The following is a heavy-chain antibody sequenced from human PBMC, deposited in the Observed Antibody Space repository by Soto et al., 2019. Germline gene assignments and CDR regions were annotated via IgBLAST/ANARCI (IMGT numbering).Heavy chain of an antibody. D-gene: IGHD3-3*01. CDR1: GCSFKSVSYH. Sequence: PXSLTFTVSGCSFKSVSYHWIWIRQPPGKGLEWIGYVYHTGRTSYHPSLKGRVSISMDASKSQFSLDLDSVTAADTAVYFCARDFAFFDYWGQGTLVTV. V-gene: IGHV4-61*01. CDR3: ARDFAFFDY. J-gene: IGHJ4*02. CDR2: VYHTGRT.